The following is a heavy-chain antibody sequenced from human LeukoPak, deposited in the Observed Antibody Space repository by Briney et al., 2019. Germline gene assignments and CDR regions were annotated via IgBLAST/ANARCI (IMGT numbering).Heavy chain of an antibody. J-gene: IGHJ4*02. D-gene: IGHD6-6*01. CDR1: GYSFTNYW. Sequence: GESLKISCKGSGYSFTNYWIAWVRQMPGKGLEWMGIIYPDDSETRYNPSFQGQVTISADWSISTAYLQWSSLKASGTAMYYCARRPPYSSSSYYFDYWGQGALVTVSS. CDR2: IYPDDSET. V-gene: IGHV5-51*01. CDR3: ARRPPYSSSSYYFDY.